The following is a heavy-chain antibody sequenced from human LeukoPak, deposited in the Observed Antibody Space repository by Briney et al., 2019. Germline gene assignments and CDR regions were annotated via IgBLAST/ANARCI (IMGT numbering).Heavy chain of an antibody. Sequence: PWGSLRLSCAASGFTFSSYSMNWVRQAPGKGLEWVSYISGSSTYIYYADSVKGRFTISRDNAKNSLYLQMNSLRAEDTAVYYCARGHSSGYYLKYWGQGTLVTVSS. CDR3: ARGHSSGYYLKY. CDR1: GFTFSSYS. CDR2: ISGSSTYI. D-gene: IGHD3-22*01. J-gene: IGHJ4*02. V-gene: IGHV3-21*05.